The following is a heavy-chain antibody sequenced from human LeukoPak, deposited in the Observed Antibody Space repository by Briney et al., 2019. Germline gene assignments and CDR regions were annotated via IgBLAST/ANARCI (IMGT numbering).Heavy chain of an antibody. D-gene: IGHD5-18*01. CDR3: AKHRSGYSYGFDY. CDR2: ISCSGGST. J-gene: IGHJ4*02. V-gene: IGHV3-23*01. CDR1: GFTFSSYA. Sequence: GALRLSCAASGFTFSSYAMSWVRQAPGKGLEWVSAISCSGGSTYYADSVKGRFTISRDNSKNTLYLQMNSLRAEDTAVYYCAKHRSGYSYGFDYWGQGTLVSVSS.